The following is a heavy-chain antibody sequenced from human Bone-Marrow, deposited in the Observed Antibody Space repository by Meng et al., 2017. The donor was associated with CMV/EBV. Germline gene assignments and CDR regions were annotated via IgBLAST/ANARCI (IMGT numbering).Heavy chain of an antibody. D-gene: IGHD2-2*01. V-gene: IGHV1-69*05. CDR2: IIPIFGTA. CDR3: ARDDIVVVPAAGITGTTSPGYYYYGMDV. CDR1: GGTFSSYA. Sequence: SVKVSCKASGGTFSSYAISWVRQAPGQGLEWMGGIIPIFGTANYAQKFQGRVTITTDESTSTAYMELSSLRAEDTAVYYCARDDIVVVPAAGITGTTSPGYYYYGMDVWGQGTMVTVSS. J-gene: IGHJ6*02.